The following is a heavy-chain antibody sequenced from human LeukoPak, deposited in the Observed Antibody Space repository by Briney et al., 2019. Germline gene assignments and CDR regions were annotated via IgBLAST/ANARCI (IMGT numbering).Heavy chain of an antibody. V-gene: IGHV1-2*06. CDR2: INPDSGVT. CDR1: GYTFTDYY. CDR3: ATPLWLGKFIFHY. Sequence: ASVKVPCKASGYTFTDYYMHWVRQAPGQGLEWMGRINPDSGVTNFAQKFQGRVTMTRDTSISTAYMELSRLTSDDTAVYYCATPLWLGKFIFHYWGQGSLVTVSS. D-gene: IGHD3-10*01. J-gene: IGHJ4*02.